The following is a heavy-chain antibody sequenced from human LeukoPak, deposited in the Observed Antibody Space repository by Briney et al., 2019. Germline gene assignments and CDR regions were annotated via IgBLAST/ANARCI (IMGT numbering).Heavy chain of an antibody. CDR2: ISGSGGST. Sequence: GGSLRLSCAASGFTFTSYWIHWVRQAPGKGLEWVSAISGSGGSTYYADSVKGRFTISRDNANNTVYLQLNSLRAEDTAVYYCAKGGEMIHYYYMDVWGKGTTVTVSS. CDR3: AKGGEMIHYYYMDV. V-gene: IGHV3-23*01. D-gene: IGHD3-22*01. J-gene: IGHJ6*03. CDR1: GFTFTSYW.